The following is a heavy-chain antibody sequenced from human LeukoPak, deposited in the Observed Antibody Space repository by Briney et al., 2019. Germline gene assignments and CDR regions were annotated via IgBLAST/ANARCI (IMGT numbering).Heavy chain of an antibody. CDR2: IKSKTDGGTT. V-gene: IGHV3-15*01. D-gene: IGHD3-3*01. Sequence: GGSLRLSCTASGFTFSNAWMSWVRQAPGKGLEWVGRIKSKTDGGTTDYAAPVKGRFTISRDDSKNTLYLQMNSLKTEDTAVYYCTTEGVWDGVVTFDYWGQGTLVTVSS. CDR3: TTEGVWDGVVTFDY. CDR1: GFTFSNAW. J-gene: IGHJ4*02.